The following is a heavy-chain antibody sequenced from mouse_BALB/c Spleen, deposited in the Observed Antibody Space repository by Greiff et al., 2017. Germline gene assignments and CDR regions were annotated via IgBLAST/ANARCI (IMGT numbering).Heavy chain of an antibody. J-gene: IGHJ3*01. Sequence: VQLQQPGAELVMPGASVKMSCKASGYTFTDYWMHWVKQRPGQGLEWIGAIDTSDSYTSYNQKFKGKATLTVDESSSTAYMQLSSLTSEDSAVYYCARAVANWFAYWGQGTLVTVSA. CDR1: GYTFTDYW. CDR2: IDTSDSYT. V-gene: IGHV1-69*01. D-gene: IGHD1-1*02. CDR3: ARAVANWFAY.